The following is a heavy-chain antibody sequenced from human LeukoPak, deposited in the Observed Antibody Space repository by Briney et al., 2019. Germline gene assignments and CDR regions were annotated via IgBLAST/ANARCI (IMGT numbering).Heavy chain of an antibody. D-gene: IGHD4-23*01. CDR3: ARDYDGNFAVEY. CDR2: INTDGSTT. CDR1: GFTFSSYW. V-gene: IGHV3-74*01. J-gene: IGHJ4*02. Sequence: PGGSLRLSCAASGFTFSSYWMHWVRQAPGKGLMWVSRINTDGSTTSYADSVNGRFSISRDNAKNTLYLQMNSLRAEDTAVYYCARDYDGNFAVEYWGQGTLVTVSS.